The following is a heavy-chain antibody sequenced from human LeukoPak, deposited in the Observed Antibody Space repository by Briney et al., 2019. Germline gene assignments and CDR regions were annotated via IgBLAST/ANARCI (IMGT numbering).Heavy chain of an antibody. Sequence: PSETLSLTCAVYGESFSGYYWSWIRQPPGKGLEWIGEINHSGSTNYNPSLKSRVTISVDTSKNQFSLKLSSVTAADTAVYYCARDWSGGCSSTSCYITHNWFDPWGQGTLVTVSS. D-gene: IGHD2-2*02. CDR3: ARDWSGGCSSTSCYITHNWFDP. J-gene: IGHJ5*02. CDR2: INHSGST. CDR1: GESFSGYY. V-gene: IGHV4-34*01.